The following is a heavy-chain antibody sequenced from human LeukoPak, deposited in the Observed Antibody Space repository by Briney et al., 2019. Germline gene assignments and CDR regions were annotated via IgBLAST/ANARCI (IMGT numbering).Heavy chain of an antibody. CDR2: INHSGST. D-gene: IGHD2-15*01. V-gene: IGHV4-34*01. CDR3: ARGKRGRSCYYY. CDR1: GGSFSGYY. Sequence: SETLSLTCAVYGGSFSGYYWSWIRQPPGKGLEWIGEINHSGSTNYNPSLKSRVTISVDTSKNQFSLKLSSVTAADTAVYYCARGKRGRSCYYYWGQGTLVTVSS. J-gene: IGHJ4*02.